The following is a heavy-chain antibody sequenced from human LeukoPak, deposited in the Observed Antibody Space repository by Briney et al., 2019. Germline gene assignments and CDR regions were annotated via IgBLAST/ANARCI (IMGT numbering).Heavy chain of an antibody. CDR2: ISYDGSNE. V-gene: IGHV3-30*18. CDR1: GFTFSSHG. Sequence: PGGSLRLSCAASGFTFSSHGMHWVRQAPGKGLEWMAVISYDGSNEYYANSVKGRFTISRDNSKNTLYLQMNSLRTEDTAVYYCAKVRIGGYDSPFDYWGQGTLVTVSS. J-gene: IGHJ4*02. D-gene: IGHD5-12*01. CDR3: AKVRIGGYDSPFDY.